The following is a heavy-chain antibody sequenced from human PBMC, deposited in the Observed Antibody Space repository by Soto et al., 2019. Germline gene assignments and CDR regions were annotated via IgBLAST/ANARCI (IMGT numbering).Heavy chain of an antibody. Sequence: PGGSLRLSCAASGFTFSNAWMSWVRQAPGKGLEWVGRIKSKTDGGTTDYAAPVKGRFTISRDDSKNTLYLQMNSLKTEDTAVYYCTTEYGPGLYAFDIWGQGTMVTVSS. CDR1: GFTFSNAW. J-gene: IGHJ3*02. CDR3: TTEYGPGLYAFDI. D-gene: IGHD4-17*01. CDR2: IKSKTDGGTT. V-gene: IGHV3-15*01.